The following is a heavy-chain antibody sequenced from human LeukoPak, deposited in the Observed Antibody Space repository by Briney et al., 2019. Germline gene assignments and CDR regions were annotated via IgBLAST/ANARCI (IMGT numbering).Heavy chain of an antibody. CDR3: ARGSAVAAPFDY. CDR2: IIPIFGTA. J-gene: IGHJ4*02. D-gene: IGHD6-19*01. V-gene: IGHV1-69*05. Sequence: SVKVSCKASGYTFTSYAMNWVRQAPGQGLEWMGGIIPIFGTANYAQKFQGRVTITTDESTSTAYMELSSLRSEDTAVYYCARGSAVAAPFDYWGQGTLVTVSS. CDR1: GYTFTSYA.